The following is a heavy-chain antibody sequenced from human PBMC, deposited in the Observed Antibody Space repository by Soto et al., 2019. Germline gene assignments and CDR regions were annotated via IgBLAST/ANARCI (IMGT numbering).Heavy chain of an antibody. CDR3: ARVCSSTIRYPYPCLDYGMDV. J-gene: IGHJ6*01. Sequence: SVNVSCKASGGTFSSYAISWVRPAPGQGLEWRGGIIPIFGTANYAQKFQGRVTITSDKSTSTAYMELSSLRSEDTAVYYCARVCSSTIRYPYPCLDYGMDV. V-gene: IGHV1-69*06. CDR1: GGTFSSYA. CDR2: IIPIFGTA. D-gene: IGHD2-2*01.